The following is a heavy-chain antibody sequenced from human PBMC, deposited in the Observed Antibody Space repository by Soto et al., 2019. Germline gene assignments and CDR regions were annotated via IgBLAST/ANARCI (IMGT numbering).Heavy chain of an antibody. CDR2: VKGNGGNT. J-gene: IGHJ4*02. CDR1: GFTFSSYA. V-gene: IGHV3-23*01. D-gene: IGHD3-22*01. Sequence: PGGSLRLSCAASGFTFSSYAMSWVRQAPGKGLEWVSAVKGNGGNTYYADSVKGRFTIPRDNSKNTLYMQMDSLRAEDTAVYYCAKGVRPYYYDSSGYSFDHWGQGSLVTVSS. CDR3: AKGVRPYYYDSSGYSFDH.